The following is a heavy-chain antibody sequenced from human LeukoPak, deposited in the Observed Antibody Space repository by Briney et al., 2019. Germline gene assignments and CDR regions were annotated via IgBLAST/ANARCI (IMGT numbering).Heavy chain of an antibody. D-gene: IGHD3-22*01. Sequence: GGSLRLSCAASGFTFSSYEMNWVRQAPGKGLEWVSYISSSGSTIYYADSVKGRFTISRDNAKNSLYLQMDSLRAEDTAVYYCASLTYYYDSSGDPWGQGTLVTVSS. CDR2: ISSSGSTI. CDR1: GFTFSSYE. CDR3: ASLTYYYDSSGDP. V-gene: IGHV3-48*03. J-gene: IGHJ5*02.